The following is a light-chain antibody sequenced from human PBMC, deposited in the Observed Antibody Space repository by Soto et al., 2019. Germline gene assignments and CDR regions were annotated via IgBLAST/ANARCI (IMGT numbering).Light chain of an antibody. J-gene: IGKJ1*01. Sequence: EIVLTQSPGTLSLSPGERATLSCRASQSVSSSYLAWYQQKPGQAPRLLIYGASSRATGIPDRFSGSGSGRDFTLTISRLEPEDFEVYYCPRYGSSPTWTFGQGTKVEIK. V-gene: IGKV3-20*01. CDR3: PRYGSSPTWT. CDR2: GAS. CDR1: QSVSSSY.